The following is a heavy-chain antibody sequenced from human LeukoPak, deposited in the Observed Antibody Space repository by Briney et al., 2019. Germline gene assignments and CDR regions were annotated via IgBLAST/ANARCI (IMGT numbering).Heavy chain of an antibody. CDR1: GLTFSSYA. J-gene: IGHJ4*02. CDR2: ISGSSGRT. CDR3: ARDRGSDDPIDY. D-gene: IGHD2-15*01. V-gene: IGHV3-23*01. Sequence: GGSLRLSCAASGLTFSSYAMSWVRQAPGKGLEWVSAISGSSGRTYYADSVKGRFTISRDNSKNTLYLQMSSLRAEDTAVYYCARDRGSDDPIDYWGQGTPVTVSA.